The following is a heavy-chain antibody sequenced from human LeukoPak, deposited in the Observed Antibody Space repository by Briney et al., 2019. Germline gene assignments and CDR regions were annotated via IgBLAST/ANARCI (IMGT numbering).Heavy chain of an antibody. J-gene: IGHJ4*02. Sequence: KSSQTLSLTCTVSGGSVNTGNYYWSWIRQPPGKRLEWIGYIHNSGRTDYNPSLKSRVTISKDTSQNQFSLKLNSLTAADTAMYFCARGGWYNDYWGRGTLITVSS. CDR2: IHNSGRT. D-gene: IGHD6-19*01. CDR1: GGSVNTGNYY. V-gene: IGHV4-61*01. CDR3: ARGGWYNDY.